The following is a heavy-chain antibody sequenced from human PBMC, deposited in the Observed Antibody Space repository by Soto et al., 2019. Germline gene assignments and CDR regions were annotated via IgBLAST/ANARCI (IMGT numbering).Heavy chain of an antibody. V-gene: IGHV3-33*01. D-gene: IGHD3-16*01. J-gene: IGHJ6*02. Sequence: QVQLVESGGGVVQPGRSLRLSCAASGFTFSSYGMHWVRQAPGKGLEWVAAIWYDGSNKYYADSVKGRFTISRDNSKNTLYLQMNSLRAEDTAVYYCARAEGDRSRYYYYGMDVWGQGTTVTGSS. CDR1: GFTFSSYG. CDR3: ARAEGDRSRYYYYGMDV. CDR2: IWYDGSNK.